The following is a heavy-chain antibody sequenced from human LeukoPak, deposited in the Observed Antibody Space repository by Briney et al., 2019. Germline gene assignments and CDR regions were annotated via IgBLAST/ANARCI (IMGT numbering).Heavy chain of an antibody. V-gene: IGHV1-2*02. CDR3: AGQVTAMAPDF. D-gene: IGHD5-18*01. CDR2: INPSGGST. J-gene: IGHJ4*02. CDR1: GYTFTSYY. Sequence: ASVKVSCKASGYTFTSYYMHWVRQAPGQGLEWMGIINPSGGSTNYAQKFQGRVSMTRDTSIRTAYMELSRLRSDDTAVYYCAGQVTAMAPDFWGQGTLVTVSS.